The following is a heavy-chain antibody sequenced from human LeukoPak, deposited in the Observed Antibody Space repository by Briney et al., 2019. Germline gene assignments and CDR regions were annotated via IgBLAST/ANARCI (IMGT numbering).Heavy chain of an antibody. CDR2: ISGSGGST. J-gene: IGHJ6*02. CDR3: ATNPLLDFWSGYYPYYYYGMDV. CDR1: GFTFSSYA. D-gene: IGHD3-3*01. Sequence: PGGSLRLSCAASGFTFSSYAMSWVRQAPGKGLEWVSAISGSGGSTYYADSVKGRFTISRDNSKNTLYLQMNSLRAEDTAVYYCATNPLLDFWSGYYPYYYYGMDVWGQGTTVTVSS. V-gene: IGHV3-23*01.